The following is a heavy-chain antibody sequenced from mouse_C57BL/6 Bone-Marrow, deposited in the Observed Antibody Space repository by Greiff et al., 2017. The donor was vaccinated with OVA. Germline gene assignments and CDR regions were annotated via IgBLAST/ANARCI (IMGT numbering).Heavy chain of an antibody. V-gene: IGHV7-3*01. Sequence: EVKLVESGGGLVQPGGSLSLSCAASGFTFTDYYMSWVRQPPGKALEWLGFIRNKANGYTTEYSASVKGRFTISRDNSQSILYLQMNALRAEDSATYYCARSDYEYEPVAMDYWGQGTSVTVSS. D-gene: IGHD2-4*01. CDR3: ARSDYEYEPVAMDY. J-gene: IGHJ4*01. CDR2: IRNKANGYTT. CDR1: GFTFTDYY.